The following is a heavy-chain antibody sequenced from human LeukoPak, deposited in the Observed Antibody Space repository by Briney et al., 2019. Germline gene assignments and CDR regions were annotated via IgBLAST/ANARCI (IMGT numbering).Heavy chain of an antibody. V-gene: IGHV4-34*01. Sequence: SETLSLTCAVYGGSFSGYYWSWIRQPPGKGLEWIGEINHSGTTNYNPSLKSRVTISVDTSKNQFSLSLSSVTAADTAVYYCVRPLTYCSGGSCYGNWFDPWGQGTLVTVSS. CDR3: VRPLTYCSGGSCYGNWFDP. CDR2: INHSGTT. CDR1: GGSFSGYY. D-gene: IGHD2-15*01. J-gene: IGHJ5*02.